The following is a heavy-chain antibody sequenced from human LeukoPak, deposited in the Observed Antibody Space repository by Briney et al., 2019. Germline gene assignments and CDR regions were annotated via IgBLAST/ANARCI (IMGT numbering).Heavy chain of an antibody. CDR2: MNPNSGNT. CDR1: GYTFTSYD. D-gene: IGHD3-22*01. J-gene: IGHJ3*02. V-gene: IGHV1-8*03. Sequence: ASVKVSCKASGYTFTSYDINWVRQATGQGLEWMGWMNPNSGNTGYAQKFQGRVTITRNTSISTAYMELSSLRSEDTAVYYCARAVIHCYDSSGYDAFDIWGQGTMVTVSS. CDR3: ARAVIHCYDSSGYDAFDI.